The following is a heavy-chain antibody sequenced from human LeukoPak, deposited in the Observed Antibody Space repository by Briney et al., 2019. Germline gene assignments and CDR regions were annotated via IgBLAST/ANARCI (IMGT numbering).Heavy chain of an antibody. J-gene: IGHJ4*02. CDR2: NYYSGST. D-gene: IGHD3-3*01. Sequence: KPSETLSLPRTVPGGSISSSSYYWGWVRQPPREGLGWIGSNYYSGSTYYNPSLKSRVTISVDTSKNQFSLKLSSVTAADTAVYYYARALGNYDFWSGYYPAFDYWGQGTLVTVSS. V-gene: IGHV4-39*07. CDR1: GGSISSSSYY. CDR3: ARALGNYDFWSGYYPAFDY.